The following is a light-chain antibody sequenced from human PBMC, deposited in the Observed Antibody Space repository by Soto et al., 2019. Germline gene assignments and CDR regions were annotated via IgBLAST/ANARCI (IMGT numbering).Light chain of an antibody. CDR1: QSVTSGY. J-gene: IGKJ2*01. Sequence: EIVLTQSPDTLSLSPGERATLSCRASQSVTSGYLAWYQQKPSQPPRLLIYTVSRRATGIPDSFIGSGSGTDFTLSINRLEPDDFAVYYCQQYDIFPYTVGQGT. CDR3: QQYDIFPYT. V-gene: IGKV3-20*01. CDR2: TVS.